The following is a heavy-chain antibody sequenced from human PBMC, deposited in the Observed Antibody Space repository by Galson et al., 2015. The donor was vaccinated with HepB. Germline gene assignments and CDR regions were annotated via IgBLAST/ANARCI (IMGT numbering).Heavy chain of an antibody. V-gene: IGHV3-33*06. CDR1: GFTISTYG. CDR3: AKELGYSSSWFQGHHYYGMDV. J-gene: IGHJ6*02. Sequence: SLRISCAASGFTISTYGMQWVRQAPGKGLEWVGVIWYDGSNKYYGESVKGRFTLSRDNSKNMVYLQMNSLRAEDTAVYYCAKELGYSSSWFQGHHYYGMDVWGQGTTVTVSS. CDR2: IWYDGSNK. D-gene: IGHD6-13*01.